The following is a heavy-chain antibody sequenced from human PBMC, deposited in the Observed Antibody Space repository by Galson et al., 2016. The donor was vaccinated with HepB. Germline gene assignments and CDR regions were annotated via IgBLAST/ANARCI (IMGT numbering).Heavy chain of an antibody. CDR2: ISYDGRNK. J-gene: IGHJ4*02. CDR1: GFAFSNYA. CDR3: AKNDIWSGYSVFDY. Sequence: SLRLSCAASGFAFSNYAMHWVRQAPGKGLEWVAVISYDGRNKYYADSVKGRFTISRDNSKNTVYLQMNRLGVEDTAVYYCAKNDIWSGYSVFDYWGQGTMVTVSS. V-gene: IGHV3-30*18. D-gene: IGHD3-9*01.